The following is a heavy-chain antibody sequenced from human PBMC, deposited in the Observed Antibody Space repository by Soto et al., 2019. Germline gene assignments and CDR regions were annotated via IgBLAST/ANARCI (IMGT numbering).Heavy chain of an antibody. CDR1: GFSVSNNY. Sequence: EVQLVESGGGLIQPGGSLRLSCAASGFSVSNNYMNWVRQAPGKGLEWVSVIYYGGRTYYADSVKGRVTISRDDSKNMLYLQMNSLRADDTAVYYCARPVPGFYYYGLDVWGQGATVTVSS. CDR2: IYYGGRT. V-gene: IGHV3-53*01. J-gene: IGHJ6*02. CDR3: ARPVPGFYYYGLDV.